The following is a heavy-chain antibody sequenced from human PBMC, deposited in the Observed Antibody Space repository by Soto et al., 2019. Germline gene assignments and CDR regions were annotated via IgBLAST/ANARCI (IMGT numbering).Heavy chain of an antibody. CDR1: GGTFSSYA. D-gene: IGHD6-6*01. CDR3: AREYSSSTGRNWFDP. Sequence: QVQLVQSGAEVKKPGSSVKVSCKASGGTFSSYAISWVRQAPGQGLEWMGGIIPIFGTANYAQKFQGRVTITADESTSTAYRELSSLRSEDTAVYYCAREYSSSTGRNWFDPWGQGTLVTVSS. J-gene: IGHJ5*02. CDR2: IIPIFGTA. V-gene: IGHV1-69*01.